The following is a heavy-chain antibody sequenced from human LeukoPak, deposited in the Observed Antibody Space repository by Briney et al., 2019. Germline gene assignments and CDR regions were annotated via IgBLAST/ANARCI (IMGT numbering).Heavy chain of an antibody. CDR1: GDSHNRCY. CDR2: VHYSGTI. V-gene: IGHV4-59*07. CDR3: ARVKYYDDGSAYSDFYYFDY. J-gene: IGHJ4*02. Sequence: SDTLSLTCTVSGDSHNRCYWSWVPQSPGKGLEWLGYVHYSGTISYKPSLQSRITMSVDTSKYQFSLRLSSVTAADTAVYYCARVKYYDDGSAYSDFYYFDYWGQGTLVTVSS. D-gene: IGHD3-22*01.